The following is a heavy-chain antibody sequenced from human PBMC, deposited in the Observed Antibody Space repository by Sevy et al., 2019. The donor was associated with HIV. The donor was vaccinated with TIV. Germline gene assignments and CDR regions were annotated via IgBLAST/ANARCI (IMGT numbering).Heavy chain of an antibody. J-gene: IGHJ6*02. Sequence: GGSLRLSCAASGFIVSSNYMTWARQAQGKGMEWVSVIYSDGNRHYADSLKGRFFISRDNSKSTGYLQMNRLRVEDTAVYYCARGLFLDESGYGMDVWGQGTTVTVSS. D-gene: IGHD3-3*01. CDR2: IYSDGNR. V-gene: IGHV3-53*01. CDR1: GFIVSSNY. CDR3: ARGLFLDESGYGMDV.